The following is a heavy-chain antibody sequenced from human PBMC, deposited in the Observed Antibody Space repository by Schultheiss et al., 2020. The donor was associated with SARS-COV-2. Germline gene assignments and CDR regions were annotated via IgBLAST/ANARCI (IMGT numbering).Heavy chain of an antibody. CDR1: GGSFSGYY. CDR2: IYYSGST. CDR3: ARLTPFTIFGVVIIPGWFDP. V-gene: IGHV4-59*01. D-gene: IGHD3-3*01. J-gene: IGHJ5*02. Sequence: SETLSLTCAVYGGSFSGYYWSWIRQPPGKGLEWIGYIYYSGSTKYNPSLKSRVTISLGTSKNQFSLKLSSVTAADTAVYYCARLTPFTIFGVVIIPGWFDPLGQGTLVT.